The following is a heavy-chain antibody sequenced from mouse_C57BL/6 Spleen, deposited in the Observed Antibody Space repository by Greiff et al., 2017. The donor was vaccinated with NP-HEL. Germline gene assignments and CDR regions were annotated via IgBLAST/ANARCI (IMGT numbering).Heavy chain of an antibody. J-gene: IGHJ3*01. Sequence: EVQLQESGAELVRPGASVKLSCTASGFNIKDYYMHWVKQRPEQGLEWIGRIDPEDGDTEYAPKFQGKATMTADTSSNPAYLQLSSLTSEDTAVYYCTPLYYGSSSFAYWGQGTLVTVSA. CDR3: TPLYYGSSSFAY. CDR2: IDPEDGDT. CDR1: GFNIKDYY. V-gene: IGHV14-1*01. D-gene: IGHD1-1*01.